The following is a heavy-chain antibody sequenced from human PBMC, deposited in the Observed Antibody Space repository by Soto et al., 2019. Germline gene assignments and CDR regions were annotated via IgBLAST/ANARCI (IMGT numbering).Heavy chain of an antibody. CDR1: GGSINYSY. Sequence: SETLSLTCTVSGGSINYSYWTWIRQPPGKGLEWIGYISYTGSANYNASLKSRLTISVDTSKNRFSLKLSSVTAADTALYYCARANYGDYYYGMDVWGQGTTVTVSS. CDR3: ARANYGDYYYGMDV. CDR2: ISYTGSA. D-gene: IGHD4-17*01. V-gene: IGHV4-59*01. J-gene: IGHJ6*02.